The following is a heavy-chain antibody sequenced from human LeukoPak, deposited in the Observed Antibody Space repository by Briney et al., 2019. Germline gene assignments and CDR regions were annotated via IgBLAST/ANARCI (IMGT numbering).Heavy chain of an antibody. CDR3: ARDRSCRTTICHHFDY. CDR2: ISYDGSNK. D-gene: IGHD2-2*01. CDR1: GFTFSGYG. Sequence: PGGSLRLPCAASGFTFSGYGMHWVRQAPGKGLEWVAFISYDGSNKYYADSVKGRFTISRDNSGNTLHLQMNSLNTEDTAVYYCARDRSCRTTICHHFDYWGQGTLVTVSS. J-gene: IGHJ4*02. V-gene: IGHV3-30*03.